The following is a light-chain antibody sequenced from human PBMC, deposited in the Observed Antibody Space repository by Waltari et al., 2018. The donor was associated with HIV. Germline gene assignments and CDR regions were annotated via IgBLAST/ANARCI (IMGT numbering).Light chain of an antibody. CDR2: GAS. Sequence: EVVMTQSPDTLSLSPGERATLSCRASQSISSNLAWYQQKPGQAPRLLIYGASTRATGIPARFSGSGSGTDFTLTISSLQPEDFATYYCQQVNSFPITFGQGTRLEIK. V-gene: IGKV3-15*01. CDR3: QQVNSFPIT. J-gene: IGKJ5*01. CDR1: QSISSN.